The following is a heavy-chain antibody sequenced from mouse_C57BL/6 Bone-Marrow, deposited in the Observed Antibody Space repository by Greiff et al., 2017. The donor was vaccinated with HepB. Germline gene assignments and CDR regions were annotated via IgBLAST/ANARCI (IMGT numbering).Heavy chain of an antibody. CDR3: ANYYGSSFDY. J-gene: IGHJ2*01. CDR2: INPYNGGT. V-gene: IGHV1-19*01. Sequence: EVQLVESGPVLVKPGASVKMSCKASGYTFTDYYMNWVKQSHGKSLEWIGVINPYNGGTSYNQKFKGKATLTVDKSSSTAYMELNSLTSEDSAVYYCANYYGSSFDYWGQGTTLTVSS. CDR1: GYTFTDYY. D-gene: IGHD1-1*01.